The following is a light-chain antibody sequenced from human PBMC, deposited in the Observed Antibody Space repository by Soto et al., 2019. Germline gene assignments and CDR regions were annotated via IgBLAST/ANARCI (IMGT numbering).Light chain of an antibody. CDR1: SSNIGAGYD. V-gene: IGLV1-40*01. J-gene: IGLJ2*01. CDR2: ANS. Sequence: QSVLTQPPSVSGAPGQRVTISCTGSSSNIGAGYDVHWYQQLPGTAPKLLIYANSNRPSGVPDRFSGSKSGTSASLAITGLQAEDEADYYCQSYDTSPPVVFGGGTKLTVL. CDR3: QSYDTSPPVV.